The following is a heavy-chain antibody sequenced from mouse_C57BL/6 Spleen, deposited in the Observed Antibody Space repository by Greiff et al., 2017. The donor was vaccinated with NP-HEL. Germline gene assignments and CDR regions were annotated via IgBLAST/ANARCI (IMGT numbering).Heavy chain of an antibody. CDR2: IDPSDSYT. V-gene: IGHV1-59*01. Sequence: VQLQQPGAELVRPGTSVKLSCKASGYTFTSYWMHWVKQRPGQGLEWIGVIDPSDSYTNYNQKFKGKATLTVDTSSSTAYMQLSSLTSEDSAVYYCASGAYYSNYEMDYWGQGTSVTVSS. J-gene: IGHJ4*01. CDR3: ASGAYYSNYEMDY. D-gene: IGHD2-5*01. CDR1: GYTFTSYW.